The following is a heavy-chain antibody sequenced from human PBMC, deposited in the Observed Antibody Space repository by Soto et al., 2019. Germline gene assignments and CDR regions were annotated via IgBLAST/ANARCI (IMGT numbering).Heavy chain of an antibody. D-gene: IGHD6-6*01. J-gene: IGHJ4*02. CDR3: ARGPSPLSAARPLWVDY. CDR1: GFTLSSYG. CDR2: ISYDGSNK. V-gene: IGHV3-30*03. Sequence: AGGARRLSLAASGFTLSSYGLHWGRPAPGKVLEWVAVISYDGSNKYYADSVKGRFTISRDNSKNTLYLQMNSLRAEDTAVYYCARGPSPLSAARPLWVDYWGQGTLVTVSS.